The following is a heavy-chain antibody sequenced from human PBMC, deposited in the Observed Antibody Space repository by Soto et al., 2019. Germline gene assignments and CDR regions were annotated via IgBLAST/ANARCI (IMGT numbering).Heavy chain of an antibody. V-gene: IGHV4-39*01. D-gene: IGHD5-12*01. Sequence: SETLSLTCTVPGGSISSSSYYWGWIRQPPGKGLEWIGNIYYSGSTYYNSSLKSRVTISVDTSKNQFSLKLSSVTAADTAVYYCARHKGSGHEDSLDSWGQGTLVTVSS. CDR1: GGSISSSSYY. CDR3: ARHKGSGHEDSLDS. J-gene: IGHJ4*02. CDR2: IYYSGST.